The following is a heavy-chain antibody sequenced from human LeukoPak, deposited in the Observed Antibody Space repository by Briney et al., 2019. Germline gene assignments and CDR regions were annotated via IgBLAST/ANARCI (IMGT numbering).Heavy chain of an antibody. J-gene: IGHJ6*02. Sequence: SETLSLTGTVSGGSISSYYWSWIRQPPGKGLEWIGYIYYSGSTNYNPSLKSRVTISVDTSKNQFSLKLSSVTAADTAVYYCARGVPWSHYYYYYGMDVWGQGTTVTVSS. CDR2: IYYSGST. CDR3: ARGVPWSHYYYYYGMDV. V-gene: IGHV4-59*01. CDR1: GGSISSYY. D-gene: IGHD1-26*01.